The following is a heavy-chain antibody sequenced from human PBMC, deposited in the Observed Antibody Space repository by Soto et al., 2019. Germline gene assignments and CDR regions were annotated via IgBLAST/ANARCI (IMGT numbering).Heavy chain of an antibody. Sequence: QVQLVQSGAEVKKPGASVKVSCKASGYTFTGYCMHWVRQAPGQGLEWMGWINPNSGGTNYAQKFQGWVTMTRDTSISTAYMELSRLRSDDTAVYYCARGVYKEVVVAATLDPYYGMDVWGQGTTVTVSS. CDR3: ARGVYKEVVVAATLDPYYGMDV. J-gene: IGHJ6*02. D-gene: IGHD2-15*01. CDR1: GYTFTGYC. V-gene: IGHV1-2*04. CDR2: INPNSGGT.